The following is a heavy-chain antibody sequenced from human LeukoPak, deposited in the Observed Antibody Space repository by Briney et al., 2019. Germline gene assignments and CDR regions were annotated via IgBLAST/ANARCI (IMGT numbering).Heavy chain of an antibody. CDR3: ARDAGGAWPFDY. V-gene: IGHV3-23*01. D-gene: IGHD4-17*01. Sequence: GGSLRLSCAACGFAFSNTGMTWVRQAPGRGLEWVSTISPTGEGTHYADSVKGRFTISRDNSKNTLSLEMNSLRADDTATYYCARDAGGAWPFDYWGQGTRVIVSS. CDR2: ISPTGEGT. CDR1: GFAFSNTG. J-gene: IGHJ4*02.